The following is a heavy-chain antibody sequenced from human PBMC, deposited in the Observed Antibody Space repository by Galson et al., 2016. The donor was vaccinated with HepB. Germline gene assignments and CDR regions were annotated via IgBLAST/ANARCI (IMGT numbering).Heavy chain of an antibody. CDR2: ISVTSTYT. Sequence: SLRLSCAASGFTFSDYYMSWIRQAPGKGLEWVSYISVTSTYTNYADSVKGRFTVSRDNAKNSLYLQMNTLRAEDTAIYYCARVFGADYGGIWYSDLWGRGTLVTVSS. CDR1: GFTFSDYY. D-gene: IGHD4-23*01. V-gene: IGHV3-11*06. J-gene: IGHJ2*01. CDR3: ARVFGADYGGIWYSDL.